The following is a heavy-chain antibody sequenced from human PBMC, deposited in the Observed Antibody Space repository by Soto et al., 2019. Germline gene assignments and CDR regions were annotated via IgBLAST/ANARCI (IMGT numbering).Heavy chain of an antibody. V-gene: IGHV3-33*01. CDR2: IWYDGSNK. Sequence: QVQLVESGGAVVQPGRSLRLSCVASGFTFSSSGMYWVRQAPGKGLECVAVIWYDGSNKDYGDSVKGRFTISRDNPKHTLYLQMNSMRAEDTAVYYCARMHPAGYYYGMDVWGRGTTVNVSS. J-gene: IGHJ6*02. CDR3: ARMHPAGYYYGMDV. CDR1: GFTFSSSG.